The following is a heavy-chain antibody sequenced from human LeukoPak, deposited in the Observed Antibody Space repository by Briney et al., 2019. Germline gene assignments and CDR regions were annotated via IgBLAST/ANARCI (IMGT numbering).Heavy chain of an antibody. CDR2: IYHSGST. Sequence: SETLSLTCAVSGYSISSGYYWGWIRQPPGKGLEWIGSIYHSGSTYYNPSLKSRVTISVDTSKNQFPLKLSSVTAADTAVYYCARHGLVEMALDYWGQGTLVTVSS. J-gene: IGHJ4*02. V-gene: IGHV4-38-2*01. D-gene: IGHD5-24*01. CDR1: GYSISSGYY. CDR3: ARHGLVEMALDY.